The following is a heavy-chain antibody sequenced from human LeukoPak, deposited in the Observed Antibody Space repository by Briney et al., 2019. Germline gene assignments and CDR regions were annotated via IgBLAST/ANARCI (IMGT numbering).Heavy chain of an antibody. Sequence: SETLSLTCTVSGDSFSSVTDYWAWIRQPPGKGLEWIGYIYYSGSTNYNPSLKSRVTISVDTSKNQFSLKLSSVTAADTAVYYCARAVIPNWFDPWGQGTLVTVSS. D-gene: IGHD2-21*01. CDR1: GDSFSSVTDY. CDR2: IYYSGST. V-gene: IGHV4-61*01. J-gene: IGHJ5*02. CDR3: ARAVIPNWFDP.